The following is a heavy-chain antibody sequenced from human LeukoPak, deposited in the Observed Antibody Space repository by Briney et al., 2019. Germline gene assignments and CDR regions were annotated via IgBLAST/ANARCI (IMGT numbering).Heavy chain of an antibody. J-gene: IGHJ3*02. CDR1: GGSISSYY. CDR3: ARQGAQSWYGVLMDAFDI. D-gene: IGHD6-13*01. CDR2: IYYSGST. V-gene: IGHV4-59*05. Sequence: SETLSLTCTVSGGSISSYYWSWIRQPPGKGLEWIGSIYYSGSTYYNPSLKSRVTISVDTSKNQFSLKLSSVTAADTAVYYCARQGAQSWYGVLMDAFDIWGQGTMVTVSS.